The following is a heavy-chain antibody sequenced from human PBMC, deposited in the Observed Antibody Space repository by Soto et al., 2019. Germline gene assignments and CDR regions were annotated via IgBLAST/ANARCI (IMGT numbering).Heavy chain of an antibody. Sequence: GGSLRLSCAASGFTFSSYEMEWVRQAPGKGLEWVAYISSSGTILYGDSVKGRFTISRDNADNSLYLQMNSLTAEDTAVYYCTKEKSVMYSGYDAFDIWGRGTMVTVSS. V-gene: IGHV3-48*03. CDR1: GFTFSSYE. D-gene: IGHD5-12*01. CDR3: TKEKSVMYSGYDAFDI. J-gene: IGHJ3*02. CDR2: ISSSGTI.